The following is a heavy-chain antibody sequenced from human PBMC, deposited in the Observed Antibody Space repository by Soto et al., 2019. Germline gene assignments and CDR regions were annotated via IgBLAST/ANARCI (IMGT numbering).Heavy chain of an antibody. CDR3: ATSLGYCSGGSCLHY. V-gene: IGHV3-23*01. Sequence: SGGSLRLSCASSGFTFSSYAMSWVRQAPGKGLEWVSAISGSGGSTYYADSVKGRFTISRDNSKNTLYLQMNSLRAEDTAVYYCATSLGYCSGGSCLHYWGQGTLVTVSS. CDR2: ISGSGGST. CDR1: GFTFSSYA. J-gene: IGHJ4*02. D-gene: IGHD2-15*01.